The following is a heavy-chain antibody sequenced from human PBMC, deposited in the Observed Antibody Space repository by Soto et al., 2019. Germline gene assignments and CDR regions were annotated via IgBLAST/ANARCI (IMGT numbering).Heavy chain of an antibody. J-gene: IGHJ5*01. D-gene: IGHD2-21*02. CDR2: ISFDGTNK. CDR1: EFAFSTHA. Sequence: LRLSCAASEFAFSTHAMHWVRQAPGEGLEWVAVISFDGTNKYYADSVKGRFTISRDNSRSTLYLQMNSLRIEDTAVYYCSASRDYNWFDSWGQGTLVTVSS. CDR3: SASRDYNWFDS. V-gene: IGHV3-30-3*01.